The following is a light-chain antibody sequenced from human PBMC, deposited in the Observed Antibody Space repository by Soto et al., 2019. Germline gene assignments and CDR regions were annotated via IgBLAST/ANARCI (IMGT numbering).Light chain of an antibody. Sequence: DIVMTQSPDSLAVSLGERATINCKSSQSVLSSSNNKNYLAWYQQEPGQPPKLLIYWASTRESGVPDRFSGSGSGTDFTLTISGLQAEDVAVYYCQQYYSTPKTFGRGTKVEIK. CDR3: QQYYSTPKT. V-gene: IGKV4-1*01. CDR1: QSVLSSSNNKNY. J-gene: IGKJ1*01. CDR2: WAS.